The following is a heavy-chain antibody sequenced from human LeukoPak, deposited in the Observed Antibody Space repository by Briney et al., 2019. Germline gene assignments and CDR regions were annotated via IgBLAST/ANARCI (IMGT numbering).Heavy chain of an antibody. D-gene: IGHD2-2*01. CDR1: GYTFTGYY. J-gene: IGHJ4*02. Sequence: ASVKVSCKASGYTFTGYYMHWVRQAPGQGLEWMGRINPNSGGTNYAQKFQGRVTVTRDTSISTAYMELSRLRSDDTAVYCCARRCSSTSCSFDYWGQGTLVTVSS. V-gene: IGHV1-2*06. CDR3: ARRCSSTSCSFDY. CDR2: INPNSGGT.